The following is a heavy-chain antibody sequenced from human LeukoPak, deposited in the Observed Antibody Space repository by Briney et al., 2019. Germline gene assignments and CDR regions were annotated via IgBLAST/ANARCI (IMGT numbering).Heavy chain of an antibody. CDR2: INPNSGGT. Sequence: ASVKVSCKASGYTFTDYYMHWARLAPGQGLEWMGWINPNSGGTNYAQKFQGWVTMTRDTSISTAYMDLSRLRSADTAVYYCARESYGSGSYLADWGQGTLVTVSS. V-gene: IGHV1-2*04. J-gene: IGHJ4*02. CDR1: GYTFTDYY. CDR3: ARESYGSGSYLAD. D-gene: IGHD3-10*01.